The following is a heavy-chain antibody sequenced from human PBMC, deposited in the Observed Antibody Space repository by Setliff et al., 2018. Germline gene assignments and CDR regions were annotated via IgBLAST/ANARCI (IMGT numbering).Heavy chain of an antibody. CDR2: ISSSSSYI. Sequence: GGSLRLSCAASGFTFSSYSMNWVRQAPGKGLEWVSSISSSSSYIYYADSVKGRFTISRDNAKNSLYLQMNSLRAEDTAVYYCAKDEGRFGDIVATSIDYWGQGTLVTVSS. V-gene: IGHV3-21*01. J-gene: IGHJ4*02. D-gene: IGHD5-12*01. CDR1: GFTFSSYS. CDR3: AKDEGRFGDIVATSIDY.